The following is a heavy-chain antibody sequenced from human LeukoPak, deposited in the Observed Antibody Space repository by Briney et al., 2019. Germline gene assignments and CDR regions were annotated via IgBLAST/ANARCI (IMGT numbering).Heavy chain of an antibody. CDR2: ISSSSSTI. CDR1: GFTFSSYS. CDR3: ASRTYYDTDPSKEY. J-gene: IGHJ4*02. V-gene: IGHV3-48*01. D-gene: IGHD3-22*01. Sequence: GGSLRLSCAASGFTFSSYSMNWVRQAPGKGLEWFSYISSSSSTIYYADSVKGRFTISRDNAKNSLYLQMNSLRAEDTAVYYCASRTYYDTDPSKEYWGQGTLVTVSS.